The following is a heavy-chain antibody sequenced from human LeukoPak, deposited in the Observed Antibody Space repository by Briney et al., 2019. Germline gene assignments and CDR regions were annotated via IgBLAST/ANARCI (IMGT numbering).Heavy chain of an antibody. CDR2: IYTSGST. CDR3: ARHLGYDSSGYYYTSDAFDI. Sequence: SETLSLTCTVSGGSISSYYWSWIRQPAGKGLEWIGRIYTSGSTNYNPSLKSRVTISVDTSKNQFSLKLSSVTAADAAVYYCARHLGYDSSGYYYTSDAFDIWGQGTMVTVSS. CDR1: GGSISSYY. D-gene: IGHD3-22*01. V-gene: IGHV4-4*07. J-gene: IGHJ3*02.